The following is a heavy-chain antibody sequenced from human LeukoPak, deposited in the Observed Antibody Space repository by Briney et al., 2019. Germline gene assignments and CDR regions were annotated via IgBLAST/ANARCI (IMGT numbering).Heavy chain of an antibody. CDR1: GFTFRSNW. J-gene: IGHJ6*03. CDR3: VRVAEEVPTNMGVYYCYFMDV. V-gene: IGHV3-74*01. CDR2: VHPDGHRA. D-gene: IGHD2-2*01. Sequence: PGGSLRLSCAASGFTFRSNWMHWVRQAPGKGLVWVSRVHPDGHRADYAGSVEGRFTISRDNAKNTLSLRVNSLRADDTGLYFCVRVAEEVPTNMGVYYCYFMDVWGKGTTVTVSS.